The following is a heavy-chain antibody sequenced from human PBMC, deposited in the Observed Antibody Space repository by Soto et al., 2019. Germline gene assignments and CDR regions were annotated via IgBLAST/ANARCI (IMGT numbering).Heavy chain of an antibody. V-gene: IGHV3-23*01. D-gene: IGHD3-22*01. CDR1: GFTFSSYA. J-gene: IGHJ4*02. CDR2: ISGSGGST. CDR3: AKDLDSSGYYRGYYFDY. Sequence: EVQLLESGGGLVQPGGSLRLSCAASGFTFSSYAMSWVRQAPGKGLEWVSAISGSGGSTYYADSVKGRFTISRDNSKNTLYLQMNSLRAEDTAVYYCAKDLDSSGYYRGYYFDYWGQGTLVTVYS.